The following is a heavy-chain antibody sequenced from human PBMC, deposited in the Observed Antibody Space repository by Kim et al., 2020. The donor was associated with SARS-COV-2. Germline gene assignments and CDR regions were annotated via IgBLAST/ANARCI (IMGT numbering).Heavy chain of an antibody. V-gene: IGHV3-53*01. CDR2: IYSGGST. CDR3: AREYSGYGPYFDY. J-gene: IGHJ4*02. D-gene: IGHD5-12*01. Sequence: GGSLRLSCAASGFTVSSNYMSWVRQAPGKGLEWVSVIYSGGSTYYADSVKGRFTISRDNSKNTLYLQMNSLRAEDTAVYYCAREYSGYGPYFDYWGQGTLVTVSS. CDR1: GFTVSSNY.